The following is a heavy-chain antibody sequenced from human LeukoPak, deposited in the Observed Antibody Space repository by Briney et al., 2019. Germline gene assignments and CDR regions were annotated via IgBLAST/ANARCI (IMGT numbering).Heavy chain of an antibody. J-gene: IGHJ5*02. Sequence: ASVKVSCKAAGYTFTGYYMFWVRQAPGQGLEWMGRINPNSGGTNYAQKFQGRVTMTRDTSTSTAYMELSRLRSDDTAVYCCARGCCSGGSCYSVENWFDPWGQGTLVTVSS. CDR3: ARGCCSGGSCYSVENWFDP. CDR1: GYTFTGYY. D-gene: IGHD2-15*01. CDR2: INPNSGGT. V-gene: IGHV1-2*06.